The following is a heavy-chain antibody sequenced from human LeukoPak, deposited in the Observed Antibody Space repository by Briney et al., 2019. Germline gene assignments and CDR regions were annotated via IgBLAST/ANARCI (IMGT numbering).Heavy chain of an antibody. V-gene: IGHV3-9*01. CDR2: ITWNSFTI. Sequence: GGSLRLSCAASGFTFDDYAMHWVRQTPGKGLEWVSGITWNSFTIGYADSVKGRFTISRDNFKNTLYLQMNSLRAEDTAVYYCAKNNILTGYDLYYFDYWGQGTLVTVSS. D-gene: IGHD3-9*01. J-gene: IGHJ4*02. CDR1: GFTFDDYA. CDR3: AKNNILTGYDLYYFDY.